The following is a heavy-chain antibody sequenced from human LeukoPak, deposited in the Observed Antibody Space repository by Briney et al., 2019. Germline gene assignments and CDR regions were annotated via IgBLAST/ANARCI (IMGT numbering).Heavy chain of an antibody. CDR3: ARIYANWFDP. J-gene: IGHJ5*02. Sequence: GGSLRLXCAASGFTFSSYEMNWVRQAPGKGLEWVSYISSSGSTIYYADSVKGRFTISRDNAKNSLYLQMNSLRAEDTAVYYCARIYANWFDPWGQGTLVTVSS. V-gene: IGHV3-48*03. CDR2: ISSSGSTI. CDR1: GFTFSSYE. D-gene: IGHD2-2*02.